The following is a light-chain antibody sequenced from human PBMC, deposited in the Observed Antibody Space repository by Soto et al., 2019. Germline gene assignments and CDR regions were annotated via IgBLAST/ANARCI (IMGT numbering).Light chain of an antibody. CDR1: SSDVGAYNY. J-gene: IGLJ2*01. CDR3: RSYAGSSNVV. Sequence: QSALTQPPSASGSPGQSVTISCTGTSSDVGAYNYVSWYQQHPGKAPKLMIYEVTKRPSGVPDRFSGSKSGNTASLTVSGLQAEDEADYYCRSYAGSSNVVFGGGTKLTVL. CDR2: EVT. V-gene: IGLV2-8*01.